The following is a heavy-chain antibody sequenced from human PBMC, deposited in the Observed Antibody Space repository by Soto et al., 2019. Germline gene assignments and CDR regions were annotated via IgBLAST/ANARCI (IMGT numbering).Heavy chain of an antibody. CDR1: SGSISSFY. Sequence: KTSETLSLTCSVSSGSISSFYWSWIRQFPGKGLEWIGYIHYSGSTNSNPSLKSRVTISVDTSKNQFSLKLTSVTAADTAVYFCARGDGFTDFDYWGQGTLVTVSS. V-gene: IGHV4-59*01. CDR3: ARGDGFTDFDY. CDR2: IHYSGST. D-gene: IGHD5-12*01. J-gene: IGHJ4*02.